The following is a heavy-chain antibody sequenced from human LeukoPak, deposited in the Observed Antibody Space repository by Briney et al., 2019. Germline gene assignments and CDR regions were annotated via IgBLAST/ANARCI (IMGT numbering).Heavy chain of an antibody. CDR3: ARDSDYGGNSPNAFDI. CDR1: GFTFSSYA. Sequence: GRSLRLSCAASGFTFSSYAMHWVRQAPGKGLEWVAVISYDGSNKYYVDSVKGRFTISRDNSKNTLYLQMNSLRAEDTAVYYCARDSDYGGNSPNAFDIWGQGTMVTVSS. D-gene: IGHD4-23*01. CDR2: ISYDGSNK. J-gene: IGHJ3*02. V-gene: IGHV3-30-3*01.